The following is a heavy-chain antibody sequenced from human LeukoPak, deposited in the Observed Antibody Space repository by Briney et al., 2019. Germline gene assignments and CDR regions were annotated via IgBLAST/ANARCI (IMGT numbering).Heavy chain of an antibody. V-gene: IGHV1-18*01. CDR3: ARAIAVAGTFGAFDI. D-gene: IGHD6-19*01. Sequence: ASVKVSCKASGYTFNSYGISWVRQAPGQGLEWMGGISAYNGNTNYAQKFQGRVTMTTDTSTSTAYMELRSLRSDDTAIYYCARAIAVAGTFGAFDIWGQGTMVTVSS. CDR1: GYTFNSYG. J-gene: IGHJ3*02. CDR2: ISAYNGNT.